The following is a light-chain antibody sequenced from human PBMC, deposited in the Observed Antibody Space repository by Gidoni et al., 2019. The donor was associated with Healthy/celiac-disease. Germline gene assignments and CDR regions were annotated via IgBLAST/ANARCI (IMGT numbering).Light chain of an antibody. Sequence: DSQMTQSPSSLSASVGDRVTITCRASQSISSYLNWYQQKPGNAPKLLIYAASSLPSGVPSRFSGSGSGTDFTLTISSLQAEDFASYYCQQSYSTPFTFGPGTKVDIK. CDR2: AAS. CDR1: QSISSY. V-gene: IGKV1-39*01. CDR3: QQSYSTPFT. J-gene: IGKJ3*01.